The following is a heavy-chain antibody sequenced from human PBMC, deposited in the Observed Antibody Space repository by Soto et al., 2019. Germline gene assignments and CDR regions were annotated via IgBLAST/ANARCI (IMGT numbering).Heavy chain of an antibody. J-gene: IGHJ5*02. CDR2: INHSGST. D-gene: IGHD3-22*01. Sequence: SETLSLTCAVYGGSFSGYYWSWIRQPPGKGLEWIGEINHSGSTNYNPSLKSRVTISVDTSKNQFSLKLSSVAAADTAVYYCERGPASSYYLRWFVHGGQGTLVNASS. CDR3: ERGPASSYYLRWFVH. V-gene: IGHV4-34*01. CDR1: GGSFSGYY.